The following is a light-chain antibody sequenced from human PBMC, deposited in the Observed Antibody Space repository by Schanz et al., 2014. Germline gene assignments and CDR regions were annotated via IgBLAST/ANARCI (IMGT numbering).Light chain of an antibody. CDR2: HAS. Sequence: EIVLTQSPGTLSLSPGERATLSCRASQSVTSTYLAWYQQKPGQAPRLLIYHASNRATAIPARFTGSGSGTDFTLTISSLQPEDFAVYYCQQRSNWPPITFGQGTRLEIK. CDR1: QSVTSTY. J-gene: IGKJ5*01. CDR3: QQRSNWPPIT. V-gene: IGKV3-11*01.